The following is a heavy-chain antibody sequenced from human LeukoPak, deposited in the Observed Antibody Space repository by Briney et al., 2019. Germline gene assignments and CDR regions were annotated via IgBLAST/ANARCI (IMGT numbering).Heavy chain of an antibody. CDR2: INPSGGST. CDR1: GYTFTSYY. D-gene: IGHD3-22*01. V-gene: IGHV1-46*01. J-gene: IGHJ4*02. Sequence: ASVKVSCKASGYTFTSYYMHWVRQAPGQGLDWMGIINPSGGSTSYAQKFQGRVTMSRDTSTSTVYMELSSLRSEDTAVYYCARAKIYYYDSSGPVDYWGQGTLVTVSS. CDR3: ARAKIYYYDSSGPVDY.